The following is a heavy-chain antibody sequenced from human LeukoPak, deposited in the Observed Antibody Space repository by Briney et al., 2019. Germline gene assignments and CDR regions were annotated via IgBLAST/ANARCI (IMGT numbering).Heavy chain of an antibody. J-gene: IGHJ4*02. CDR1: GLTFSDAW. D-gene: IGHD5-12*01. V-gene: IGHV3-15*01. CDR3: TTAPTRGWLPYFDY. CDR2: ITADGTE. Sequence: KTGGSLSLSCAVSGLTFSDAWISWVRQAQGHELEWVARITADGTEDYAAHVNARFTASRDDSKTTVYLQMNSLTTEDTAVYYCTTAPTRGWLPYFDYWGQGTVVTVSS.